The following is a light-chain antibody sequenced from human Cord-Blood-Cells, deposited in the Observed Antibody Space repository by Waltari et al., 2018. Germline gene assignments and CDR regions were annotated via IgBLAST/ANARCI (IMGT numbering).Light chain of an antibody. Sequence: EIVLTQSPATLSLSPGERANLSCRASQSVSSYLACYQQKPGQAPRLLIYDASNRATGIPARFSGSGSGTDFTLTISSLEPEDFAVYYCQQRSNWPLTFGGGTKVEIK. J-gene: IGKJ4*01. CDR3: QQRSNWPLT. CDR2: DAS. CDR1: QSVSSY. V-gene: IGKV3-11*01.